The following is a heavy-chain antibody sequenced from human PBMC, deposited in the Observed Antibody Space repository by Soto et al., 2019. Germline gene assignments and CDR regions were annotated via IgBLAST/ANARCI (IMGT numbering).Heavy chain of an antibody. Sequence: GGSLSLSCAASGFSFSSYAMSWVRQAPGRGLEWVSAISGSGGSTYYADSVKGRFTISRDNSKNTLYLQMNSLTAEDTAVYYCAKSLGPPAMVSFDYWGQGTLVTVSS. J-gene: IGHJ4*02. CDR3: AKSLGPPAMVSFDY. D-gene: IGHD5-18*01. V-gene: IGHV3-23*01. CDR1: GFSFSSYA. CDR2: ISGSGGST.